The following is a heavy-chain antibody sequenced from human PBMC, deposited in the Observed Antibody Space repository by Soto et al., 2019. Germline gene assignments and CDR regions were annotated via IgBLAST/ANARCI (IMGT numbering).Heavy chain of an antibody. CDR1: GFTFSSYS. J-gene: IGHJ5*02. CDR3: ARDPLPDIVVVVAANNWYDP. D-gene: IGHD2-15*01. Sequence: GGSLRLSCAASGFTFSSYSMNWVRQAPGKGLEWVSSISSSSSYIYYADSVKGRLTISRDNAKNSLYLQMNSLRAEDTAVYYCARDPLPDIVVVVAANNWYDPWGQGTLVTVSS. CDR2: ISSSSSYI. V-gene: IGHV3-21*01.